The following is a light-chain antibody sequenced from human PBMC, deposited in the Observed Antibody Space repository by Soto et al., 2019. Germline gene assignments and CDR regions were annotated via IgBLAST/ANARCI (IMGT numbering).Light chain of an antibody. V-gene: IGLV1-44*01. CDR1: SSNIGTNA. Sequence: QPVLTQPPSASETPGQRVTISCSGISSNIGTNAVNWYQQLPGTAPKLLIYSNNQRPSGVPDRFSGSKSGTSASLAISGLQSEDEADYYCAAWDDSLNGPVLGGGTKLTVL. CDR3: AAWDDSLNGPV. CDR2: SNN. J-gene: IGLJ2*01.